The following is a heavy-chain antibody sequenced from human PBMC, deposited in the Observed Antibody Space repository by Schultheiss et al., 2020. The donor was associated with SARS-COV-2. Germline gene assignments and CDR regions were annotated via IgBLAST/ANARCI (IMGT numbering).Heavy chain of an antibody. Sequence: SETLSLTCTVSGGSISSYYWSWIRQPPGKGLEWIGYIYYSGSTNYNPSLKSRVTISVDTSKSQFSLKLSSVTAADTAVYYCARASPGGAAAGTYHWGQGTLVTVSS. CDR1: GGSISSYY. V-gene: IGHV4-59*01. CDR2: IYYSGST. CDR3: ARASPGGAAAGTYH. D-gene: IGHD6-13*01. J-gene: IGHJ5*02.